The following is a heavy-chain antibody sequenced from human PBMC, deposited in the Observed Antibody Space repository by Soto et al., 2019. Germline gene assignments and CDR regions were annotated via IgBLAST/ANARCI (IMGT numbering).Heavy chain of an antibody. CDR1: GFTFSNFD. CDR3: ATGTAAPAH. V-gene: IGHV3-23*01. J-gene: IGHJ1*01. D-gene: IGHD6-13*01. CDR2: ISTSGGTT. Sequence: PGESLKISCAASGFTFSNFDMSWVRQAPGKGLEWVSGISTSGGTTYYADSVKGRFTSSRDNSKNTLYLQMTSLRAEDTAVYYCATGTAAPAHWGQGTLVTVSS.